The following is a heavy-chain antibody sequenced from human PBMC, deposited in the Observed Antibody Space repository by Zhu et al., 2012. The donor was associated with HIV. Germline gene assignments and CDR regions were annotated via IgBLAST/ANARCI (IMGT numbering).Heavy chain of an antibody. D-gene: IGHD3-22*01. V-gene: IGHV4-38-2*01. Sequence: QVQLQESGPGLVKPSETLSLTCAVSGYSISSGYYWGWIRQPPGKGLEWIGSIYHSGSTYYNPSLKSRVTISVDTSKNQFSLKLSSVTAADTAVYYCARQGYYDSSGRDAFDIWGQGTMVTVSS. CDR2: IYHSGST. CDR3: ARQGYYDSSGRDAFDI. J-gene: IGHJ3*02. CDR1: GYSISSGYY.